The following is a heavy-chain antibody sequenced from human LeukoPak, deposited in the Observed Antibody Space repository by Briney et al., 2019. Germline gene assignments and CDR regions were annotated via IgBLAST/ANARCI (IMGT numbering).Heavy chain of an antibody. J-gene: IGHJ4*02. CDR2: ISAYNGNT. CDR3: ARGQSFSYYYDSSGYKSDDY. D-gene: IGHD3-22*01. V-gene: IGHV1-18*01. CDR1: GYTFTSYG. Sequence: ASVKVSCKASGYTFTSYGISWVRQAPGQGLEWMGWISAYNGNTNYAQKLQGRVTMTTDTSTSTAYMELSSLRSEDTAVYYCARGQSFSYYYDSSGYKSDDYWGQGTLVTVSS.